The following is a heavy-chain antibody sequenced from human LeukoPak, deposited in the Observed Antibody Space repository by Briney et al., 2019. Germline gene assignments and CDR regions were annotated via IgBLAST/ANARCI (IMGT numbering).Heavy chain of an antibody. D-gene: IGHD2-15*01. J-gene: IGHJ4*02. Sequence: ASVKVSCKASGYTFTSYAMNWVRQTPGQGLEWMGWINTNTGNPTYAQGFTGRFVFSLDTSVSTAYLQISSLKAEDTAVYYCARDNRKDCSGGSCYRGLGYWGQGTLVTVSS. CDR2: INTNTGNP. CDR1: GYTFTSYA. CDR3: ARDNRKDCSGGSCYRGLGY. V-gene: IGHV7-4-1*02.